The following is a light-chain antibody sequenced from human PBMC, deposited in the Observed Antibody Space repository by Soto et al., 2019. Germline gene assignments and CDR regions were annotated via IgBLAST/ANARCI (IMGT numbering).Light chain of an antibody. Sequence: DIVLTQSPGTLSLSPGERATLSCRASQSVSSSYLAWYQQKPGQAPSQLIYGASSRATGIPDRISGSGSGTDFTLTITRLEPEDFALYYCQHYRTSFGGGTRVEIK. CDR3: QHYRTS. CDR2: GAS. J-gene: IGKJ4*01. V-gene: IGKV3-20*01. CDR1: QSVSSSY.